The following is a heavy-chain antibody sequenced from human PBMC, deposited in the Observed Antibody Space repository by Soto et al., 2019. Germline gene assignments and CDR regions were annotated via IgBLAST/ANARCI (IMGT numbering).Heavy chain of an antibody. CDR2: ISAYNGNT. CDR1: GYNFTRFG. V-gene: IGHV1-18*01. J-gene: IGHJ5*02. Sequence: ASVKVSCKASGYNFTRFGISWVRQAPGQGLEWMGWISAYNGNTNYAQKLQGRVTMTTDTSTSTAYMELRSLRSDDTAVYYCARDGIAAAGDLVDPWGQGTLVTVSS. D-gene: IGHD6-13*01. CDR3: ARDGIAAAGDLVDP.